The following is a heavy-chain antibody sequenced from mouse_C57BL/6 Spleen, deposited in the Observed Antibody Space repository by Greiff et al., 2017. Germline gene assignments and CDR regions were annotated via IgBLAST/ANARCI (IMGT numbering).Heavy chain of an antibody. CDR3: ARVGFASYGSSYYWYFDV. J-gene: IGHJ1*03. CDR2: INPYNGGT. D-gene: IGHD1-1*01. Sequence: VQLQQSGPVLVKPGASVKMSCKASGYTFTDYYMNWVKQSHGKSLEWIGVINPYNGGTSYNQKFKGKATLTVDKSSSTAYMELNSLTSEDSAVYYCARVGFASYGSSYYWYFDVWGTGTTVTVSS. V-gene: IGHV1-19*01. CDR1: GYTFTDYY.